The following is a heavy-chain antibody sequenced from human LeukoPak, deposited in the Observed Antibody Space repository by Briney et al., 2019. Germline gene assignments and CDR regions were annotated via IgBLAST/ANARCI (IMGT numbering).Heavy chain of an antibody. J-gene: IGHJ4*02. Sequence: KPSETLSPTCAVYGVAFSGYYWSWIRPPPGKGLEWIEEINHSGSTNYNPSLKSRVTISVDTSKNQFSLKLSPVTAADTAVYYCARGGYSYGYVWGQGTLVTVSS. CDR3: ARGGYSYGYV. D-gene: IGHD5-18*01. CDR1: GVAFSGYY. CDR2: INHSGST. V-gene: IGHV4-34*01.